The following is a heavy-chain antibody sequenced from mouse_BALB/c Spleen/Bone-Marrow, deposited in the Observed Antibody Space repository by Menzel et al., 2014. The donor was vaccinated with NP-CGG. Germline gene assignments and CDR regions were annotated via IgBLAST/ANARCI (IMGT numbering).Heavy chain of an antibody. CDR2: ISNGGGST. J-gene: IGHJ4*01. D-gene: IGHD1-1*01. Sequence: EVQVVESGGGLVKPGGSLKLSCAASGFAFSSYDMSWVRQTPEKRLEWVAYISNGGGSTYYPDTVKGRFTISRDNAKNTLYLQMSSLKSEDTAMYYCARHGYYGSRAMDYWGQGTSVTVSS. V-gene: IGHV5-12-1*01. CDR1: GFAFSSYD. CDR3: ARHGYYGSRAMDY.